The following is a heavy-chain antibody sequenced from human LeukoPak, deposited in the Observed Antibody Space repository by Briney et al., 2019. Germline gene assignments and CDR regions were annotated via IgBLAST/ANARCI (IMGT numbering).Heavy chain of an antibody. J-gene: IGHJ3*02. Sequence: GGSLRLSCAASGFTFSSYAMSWVRQAPGKGPEWVSAISGSGGSTYYADSVKGRFTISRDNSKNTLYLQMNSLRAEDTAVYCCAKDRDSSGYYNHDAFDIWGQGTMVTVSS. CDR1: GFTFSSYA. CDR3: AKDRDSSGYYNHDAFDI. V-gene: IGHV3-23*01. D-gene: IGHD3-22*01. CDR2: ISGSGGST.